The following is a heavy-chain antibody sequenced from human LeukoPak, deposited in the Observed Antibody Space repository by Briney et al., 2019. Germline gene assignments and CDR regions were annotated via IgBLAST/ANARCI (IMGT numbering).Heavy chain of an antibody. V-gene: IGHV1-46*01. D-gene: IGHD1-26*01. CDR2: INPSGGST. Sequence: ASVKVSCKASGYTFTSYYMHWVRQAPGQGLEWMGIINPSGGSTSYAQKFQGRVTMTRDMSTSTVYMELNSLRVEDTAVYYCVRDKLVGPSRLDHWGQGTLVTVSS. J-gene: IGHJ4*02. CDR1: GYTFTSYY. CDR3: VRDKLVGPSRLDH.